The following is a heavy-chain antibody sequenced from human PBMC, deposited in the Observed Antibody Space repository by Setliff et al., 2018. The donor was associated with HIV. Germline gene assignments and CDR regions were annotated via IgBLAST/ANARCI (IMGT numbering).Heavy chain of an antibody. CDR1: GFIVSSFW. CDR2: INEDGSER. V-gene: IGHV3-7*01. J-gene: IGHJ4*02. Sequence: GGSLRLSCAASGFIVSSFWMNWVRQAPGKGLEWLANINEDGSERNCVDSVKGRFTISKDNAKNSLYLQINSLRAEDTAVYYCTKGHYTTSGWGQGTVVTVSS. CDR3: TKGHYTTSG. D-gene: IGHD3-10*01.